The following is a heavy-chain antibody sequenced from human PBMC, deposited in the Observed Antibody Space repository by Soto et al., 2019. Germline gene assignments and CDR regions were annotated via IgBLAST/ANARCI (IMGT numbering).Heavy chain of an antibody. V-gene: IGHV4-4*02. CDR1: GGPLSSYY. J-gene: IGHJ4*02. CDR2: IYHSGST. CDR3: ARTGDYGFDY. D-gene: IGHD4-17*01. Sequence: TPSLTCPVSGGPLSSYYWSWVRQPPGKGLGWIGEIYHSGSTNYNPSLKSRVTISVDKSKNQFSLKLSSVTAADTAVYYCARTGDYGFDYWGQGTLVTVSS.